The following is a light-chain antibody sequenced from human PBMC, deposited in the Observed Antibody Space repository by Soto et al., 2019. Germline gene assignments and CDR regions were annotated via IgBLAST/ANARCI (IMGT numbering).Light chain of an antibody. V-gene: IGKV1-39*01. CDR2: ATS. CDR3: QQSYSTPRT. Sequence: DSQMTQSPPSLSASLGGRLTSTVRASQRITNYLKGYQQKPGKAPKLLLYATSSLQSGVPSRFSGSGSGTDFSLTISSLEAEDFATYYCQQSYSTPRTFGQGTKVDIK. J-gene: IGKJ1*01. CDR1: QRITNY.